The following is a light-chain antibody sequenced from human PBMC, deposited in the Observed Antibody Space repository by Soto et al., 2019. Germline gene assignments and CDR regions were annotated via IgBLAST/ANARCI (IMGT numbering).Light chain of an antibody. J-gene: IGLJ1*01. CDR3: YSYAGTYTSL. Sequence: QSALTQPRSVSGSPGQSVTISCTGTGNDVGAYNYVSWYQQHPGRPPKLLIYGVVRWPSGVPDRFSGSKSGNTASLTISGLQTEDEADYFCYSYAGTYTSLFRTGPKATVL. CDR2: GVV. CDR1: GNDVGAYNY. V-gene: IGLV2-11*01.